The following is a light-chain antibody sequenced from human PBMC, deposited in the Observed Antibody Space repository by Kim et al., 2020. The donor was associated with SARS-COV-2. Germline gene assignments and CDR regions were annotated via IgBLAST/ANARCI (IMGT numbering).Light chain of an antibody. Sequence: QSITISCTGTSSDVGSYNLVSWYQQHPGKAPKLMIYEVSTRPSGVSNRFSGSKSGNTASLTISGLQAEDEADYYCCSYAGSSTSVVFGGGTQLTVL. CDR2: EVS. CDR1: SSDVGSYNL. J-gene: IGLJ2*01. V-gene: IGLV2-23*02. CDR3: CSYAGSSTSVV.